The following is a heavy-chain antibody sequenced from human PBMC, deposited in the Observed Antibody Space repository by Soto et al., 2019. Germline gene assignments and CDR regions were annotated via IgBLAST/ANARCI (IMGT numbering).Heavy chain of an antibody. V-gene: IGHV3-7*01. CDR3: ARDKAPGYYYGMDV. CDR1: GFTFTSYW. CDR2: IKQVGSET. J-gene: IGHJ6*02. Sequence: EVQLVESGGGLVQPGGSLRLSCAASGFTFTSYWMSWVRQAPGKGLEWVANIKQVGSETYYVDSVKGRFTISRDNAKNSLYLQLHRLRAEDTAVYYCARDKAPGYYYGMDVWGQGTTVTVA.